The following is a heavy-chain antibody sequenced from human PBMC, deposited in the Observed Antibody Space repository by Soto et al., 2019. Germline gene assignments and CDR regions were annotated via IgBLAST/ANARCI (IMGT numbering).Heavy chain of an antibody. J-gene: IGHJ4*02. V-gene: IGHV4-30-4*01. CDR2: IYYSGNT. CDR3: VRYCSTTKCPFDY. D-gene: IGHD2-2*01. CDR1: GGSISSGGSY. Sequence: SETLSLTCTVSGGSISSGGSYWGWIRQPPGKGLEWIGYIYYSGNTYFNPSLKSRVTLSVDTSKNQFSLNLSSVTAADTAVYYCVRYCSTTKCPFDYWGQGTLVTAPQ.